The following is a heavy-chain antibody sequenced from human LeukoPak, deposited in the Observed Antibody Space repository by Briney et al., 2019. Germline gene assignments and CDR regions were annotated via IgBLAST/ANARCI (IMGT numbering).Heavy chain of an antibody. V-gene: IGHV1-69*13. Sequence: ASVKVSCKASGGTFSSYAISWVRQAPGQGLEWMGGIIPIFGTANYAQKFQGRVTITADESTSTAYMELSSLRSEDTAVYYCARRQHLWTWSFDSWGQGTLVTVSS. CDR2: IIPIFGTA. CDR1: GGTFSSYA. CDR3: ARRQHLWTWSFDS. J-gene: IGHJ4*02. D-gene: IGHD3/OR15-3a*01.